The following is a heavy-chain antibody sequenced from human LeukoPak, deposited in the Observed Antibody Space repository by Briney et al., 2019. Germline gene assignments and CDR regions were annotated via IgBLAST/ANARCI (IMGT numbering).Heavy chain of an antibody. J-gene: IGHJ4*02. D-gene: IGHD4-17*01. Sequence: GGSLRRYCAASGFTFSDYYMSWIRQALGKGLEWVSYISSSGSTIYYADSVKGRFTIARDNAKNSLYLQMNSLRAEDTAVYYCARGIGDYHSPPNDYWGQGTLVTVSS. V-gene: IGHV3-11*01. CDR2: ISSSGSTI. CDR1: GFTFSDYY. CDR3: ARGIGDYHSPPNDY.